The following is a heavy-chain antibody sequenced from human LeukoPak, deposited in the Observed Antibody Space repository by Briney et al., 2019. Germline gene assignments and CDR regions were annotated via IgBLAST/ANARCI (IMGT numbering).Heavy chain of an antibody. J-gene: IGHJ4*02. CDR3: ALDGSGSQPAGS. CDR1: GGTFSSYA. Sequence: SVKVSCKASGGTFSSYAISWVRQAPGQGLEWMGRIIPILGIANYAQKFQGRVTITADKSTSTAYMELSSLRSEDTAVYYCALDGSGSQPAGSWGQGTLVTVSS. V-gene: IGHV1-69*04. CDR2: IIPILGIA. D-gene: IGHD3-10*01.